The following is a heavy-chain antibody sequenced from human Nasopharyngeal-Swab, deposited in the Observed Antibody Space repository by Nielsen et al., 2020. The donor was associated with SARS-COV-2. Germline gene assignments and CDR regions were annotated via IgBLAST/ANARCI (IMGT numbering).Heavy chain of an antibody. D-gene: IGHD5-24*01. CDR2: ISASGGTT. J-gene: IGHJ5*02. CDR3: ARRAARDGYNYEVDP. V-gene: IGHV3-23*01. Sequence: GESLKISCAASGFTFSSYAMSWVRQAPGKGLGWVSAISASGGTTYYPDSVKGRFTISRDNSKNTLYLQINSLRAEDTAVYYCARRAARDGYNYEVDPWGQGTLVTVSS. CDR1: GFTFSSYA.